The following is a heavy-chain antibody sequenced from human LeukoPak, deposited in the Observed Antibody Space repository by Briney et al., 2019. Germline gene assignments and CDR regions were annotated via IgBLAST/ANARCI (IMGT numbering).Heavy chain of an antibody. CDR1: GFTFSSYA. D-gene: IGHD6-13*01. Sequence: GGSLRLSCAASGFTFSSYAMSWVRQAPGKGLEWVSAISGSGGSTYYADSVKGRFTISRDNSKNTLYLQMSSLRAEDTAVYYCAKDWQQLVGEWYFDYWGQGTLVTVSS. V-gene: IGHV3-23*01. J-gene: IGHJ4*02. CDR2: ISGSGGST. CDR3: AKDWQQLVGEWYFDY.